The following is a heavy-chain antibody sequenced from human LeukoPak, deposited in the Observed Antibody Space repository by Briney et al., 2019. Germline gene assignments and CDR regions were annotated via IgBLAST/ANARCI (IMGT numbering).Heavy chain of an antibody. J-gene: IGHJ3*02. D-gene: IGHD3-22*01. CDR2: FDPEDGET. CDR1: GYTLTELS. Sequence: GASVKVSCKVSGYTLTELSMHWVRQAPGKGLEWMGGFDPEDGETIYAQKFQGRVTMAEDTSTDTAYMELSSLRSEDSAVHYCAGFFYDNSGDGFDIWGQGTMVTVSS. CDR3: AGFFYDNSGDGFDI. V-gene: IGHV1-24*01.